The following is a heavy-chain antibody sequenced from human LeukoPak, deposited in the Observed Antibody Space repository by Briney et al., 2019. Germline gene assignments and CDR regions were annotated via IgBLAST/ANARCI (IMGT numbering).Heavy chain of an antibody. D-gene: IGHD4-23*01. CDR3: ANFGGNAESGFDY. V-gene: IGHV3-30*02. CDR2: IRYDGSNK. CDR1: GFTFSSYG. J-gene: IGHJ4*02. Sequence: QPGGSLRLSCAASGFTFSSYGMHWVRQAPGKGLEWVAFIRYDGSNKYYADSVKGRFTISRDNSKNTLYLQMNSLRAEDTAVYYCANFGGNAESGFDYWGQGTLVTVSS.